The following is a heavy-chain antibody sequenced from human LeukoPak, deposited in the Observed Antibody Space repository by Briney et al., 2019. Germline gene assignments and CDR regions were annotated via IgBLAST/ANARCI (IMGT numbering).Heavy chain of an antibody. CDR3: ARQSSDILTGYYRGPYYYYGMDV. J-gene: IGHJ6*02. D-gene: IGHD3-9*01. CDR1: GGSISSSNYY. V-gene: IGHV4-39*01. CDR2: IHYSETT. Sequence: SETLSLTCSVSGGSISSSNYYWGWIRQPPGKGLEWIGNIHYSETTYYNPSLKSGVTISVDTSKNQFSLKLSSVTAADTAVYYCARQSSDILTGYYRGPYYYYGMDVWGQGTTVTVSS.